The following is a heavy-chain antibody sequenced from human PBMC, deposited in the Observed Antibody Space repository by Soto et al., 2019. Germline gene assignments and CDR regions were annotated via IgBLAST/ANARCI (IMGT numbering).Heavy chain of an antibody. D-gene: IGHD6-6*01. CDR1: GGSFSGYY. CDR3: AGRIAARPFDY. CDR2: INHSGST. Sequence: PSETLSLTCAVYGGSFSGYYWSWIRQPPGKGLEWIGEINHSGSTNYNPSLKSRVTISVDTSKNQFSLKLSSVTAADTAVYYCAGRIAARPFDYWGQGTLVTVSS. J-gene: IGHJ4*02. V-gene: IGHV4-34*01.